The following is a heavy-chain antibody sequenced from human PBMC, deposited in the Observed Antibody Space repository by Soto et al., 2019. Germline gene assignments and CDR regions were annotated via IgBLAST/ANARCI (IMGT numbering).Heavy chain of an antibody. V-gene: IGHV3-30-3*01. Sequence: QVQLVESGGGVVQPGRSLRLSCAASGFTFSSYAMHWVRQAPGKGLEWVAVISYDGSNKYYADSVKGRFTISRDNSKNTLYLQMNSLRAEDTAVYYCARDRRGHSYSFTPFYYYGMDVWGQGTTVTVSS. CDR2: ISYDGSNK. D-gene: IGHD5-18*01. CDR1: GFTFSSYA. J-gene: IGHJ6*02. CDR3: ARDRRGHSYSFTPFYYYGMDV.